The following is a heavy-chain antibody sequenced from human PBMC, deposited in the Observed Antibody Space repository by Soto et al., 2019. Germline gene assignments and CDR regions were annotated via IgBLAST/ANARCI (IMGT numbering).Heavy chain of an antibody. V-gene: IGHV3-30*03. CDR2: ISYDGSTI. CDR3: ARDQVGVPRPRTYYFDY. Sequence: PGGSLRLSCAASGFTFSSYGMHWVRQAPGKGLEWVAVISYDGSTIYYADSVKGRFTISRDNAKNSLYLQMNSLRDEDTAVYYCARDQVGVPRPRTYYFDYWGQGTLVTVSS. J-gene: IGHJ4*02. CDR1: GFTFSSYG. D-gene: IGHD1-26*01.